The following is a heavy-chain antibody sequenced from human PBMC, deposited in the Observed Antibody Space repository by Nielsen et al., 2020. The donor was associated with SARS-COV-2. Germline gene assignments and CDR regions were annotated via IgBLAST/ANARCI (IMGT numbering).Heavy chain of an antibody. D-gene: IGHD4-23*01. Sequence: GESLKISCAASGFTLSDYYMSWIRQAPGKGLEWVSYISSSSSYTNYADSVKGRFTISRDNAKNSLYLQMNSLRAEDTAVYYCAGKLYYWGQGTLVTVSS. CDR2: ISSSSSYT. V-gene: IGHV3-11*06. CDR1: GFTLSDYY. J-gene: IGHJ4*02. CDR3: AGKLYY.